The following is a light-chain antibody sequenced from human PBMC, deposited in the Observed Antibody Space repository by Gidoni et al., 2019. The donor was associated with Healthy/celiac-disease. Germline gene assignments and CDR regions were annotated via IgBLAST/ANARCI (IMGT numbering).Light chain of an antibody. CDR3: MQALQTPRT. Sequence: VTPGEPASISCRSSQSLLHSNGYNYLDWYLQKPGQSPQLLIYLGSNRASGVPDRFSGSGSGTDFTLKISRVEAEDVGVYYCMQALQTPRTFGQGTKVEIK. V-gene: IGKV2-28*01. CDR2: LGS. CDR1: QSLLHSNGYNY. J-gene: IGKJ1*01.